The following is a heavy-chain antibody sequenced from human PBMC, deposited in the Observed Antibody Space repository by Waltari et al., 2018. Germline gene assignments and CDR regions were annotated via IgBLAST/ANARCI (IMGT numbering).Heavy chain of an antibody. Sequence: EVKLLESVGGVLQPGGCIILSCAGSGFTFNTYSRNWVRQAPGKGLGWVASGHDSCSNKYYADSLHCRFTISRDNSTNPLYLQMNRVRSEDTAVYYCAKERDPSVAARRYFDSWGQGTLVSVSS. V-gene: IGHV3-23*01. CDR3: AKERDPSVAARRYFDS. CDR2: GHDSCSNK. CDR1: GFTFNTYS. D-gene: IGHD2-15*01. J-gene: IGHJ4*02.